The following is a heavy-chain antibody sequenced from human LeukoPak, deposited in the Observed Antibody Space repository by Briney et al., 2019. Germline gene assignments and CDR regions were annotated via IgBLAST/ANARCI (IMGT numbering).Heavy chain of an antibody. Sequence: GGSLRLSCAASGFTFSSYGMHWVRQAPGKGLEWVAFIRYDGSNKYYADSVKGRFTISRDNSKNTLYLQMNSLRAEDTAVYYCAKDSWRYSGHGGSFDYWGQGTLVTVSS. J-gene: IGHJ4*02. CDR3: AKDSWRYSGHGGSFDY. D-gene: IGHD5-12*01. CDR2: IRYDGSNK. V-gene: IGHV3-30*02. CDR1: GFTFSSYG.